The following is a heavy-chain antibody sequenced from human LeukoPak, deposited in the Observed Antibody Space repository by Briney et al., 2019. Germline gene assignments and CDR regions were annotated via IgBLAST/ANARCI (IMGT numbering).Heavy chain of an antibody. Sequence: SVTVSCTASGGTFSSYAISWVRQAPGQGLEWMGGIIPIFGTANYAQKFQGRVTITADESTSTAYMELSSLRSEDTAVYYCARVTMVRGVIHDYWGQGTLVTVSS. CDR1: GGTFSSYA. D-gene: IGHD3-10*01. V-gene: IGHV1-69*13. J-gene: IGHJ4*02. CDR2: IIPIFGTA. CDR3: ARVTMVRGVIHDY.